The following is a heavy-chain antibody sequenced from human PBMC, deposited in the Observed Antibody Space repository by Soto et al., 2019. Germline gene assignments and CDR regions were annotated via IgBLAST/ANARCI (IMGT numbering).Heavy chain of an antibody. CDR1: GGSISSYY. CDR3: ARKTPLTGSLWFDP. CDR2: IYYSGST. D-gene: IGHD3-9*01. Sequence: SGTLSLTFTVCGGSISSYYWSWIRQPPGKGLEWIGYIYYSGSTNYNPSLKSRVTISVDTSKNQFSLKLSSVTAADTAVYYCARKTPLTGSLWFDPWGQGTLVTVSS. V-gene: IGHV4-59*01. J-gene: IGHJ5*02.